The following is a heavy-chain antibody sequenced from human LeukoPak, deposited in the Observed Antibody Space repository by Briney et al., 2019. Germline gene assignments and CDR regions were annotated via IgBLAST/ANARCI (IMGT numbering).Heavy chain of an antibody. J-gene: IGHJ6*01. V-gene: IGHV4-59*12. D-gene: IGHD3-10*01. CDR1: GGSISSYY. Sequence: KPSETLSLPCTVSGGSISSYYWSWIRQPPGKGLEWIGYIYYSGSTNYNPSLKSRVTISVDTSKNQFSLKLSSLTAADTAVYYCAVSGAVTDYFYGMDVWDKGPRSPSPQ. CDR2: IYYSGST. CDR3: AVSGAVTDYFYGMDV.